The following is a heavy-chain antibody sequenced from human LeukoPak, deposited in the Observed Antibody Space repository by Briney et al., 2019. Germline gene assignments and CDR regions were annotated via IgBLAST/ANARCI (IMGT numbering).Heavy chain of an antibody. CDR1: GFTLSSYS. CDR2: ISSSSSYI. Sequence: GGSLRLSCAASGFTLSSYSMNWVRQAPGKGLEWVSSISSSSSYIYYADPVKGRFTISRDNAKNSLYLQMNSLRAEDTAVYYCARAEVAYSSSWYYFDYWGQGTLVTVSS. J-gene: IGHJ4*02. V-gene: IGHV3-21*01. CDR3: ARAEVAYSSSWYYFDY. D-gene: IGHD6-13*01.